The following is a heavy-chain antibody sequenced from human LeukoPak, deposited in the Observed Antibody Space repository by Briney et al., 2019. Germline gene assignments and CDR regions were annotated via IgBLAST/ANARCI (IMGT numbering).Heavy chain of an antibody. CDR3: AKGGVGVSHLDY. D-gene: IGHD1-26*01. J-gene: IGHJ4*02. V-gene: IGHV3-30*02. CDR2: MRADGINK. Sequence: GGSLRLSCAASGFTFSSYSMHWVRQAPGKGLEWVAFMRADGINKYYTDSVKGRFTISRDSSKNTVYLQMNSLRPEDTAVYYCAKGGVGVSHLDYWGQGTLVTVSS. CDR1: GFTFSSYS.